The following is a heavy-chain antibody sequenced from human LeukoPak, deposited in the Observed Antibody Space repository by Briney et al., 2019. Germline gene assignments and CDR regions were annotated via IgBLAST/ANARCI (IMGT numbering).Heavy chain of an antibody. CDR3: ARVVAAAADPSYFDY. Sequence: SQTLSLTCTVSGGSIISGDYYWSWIRQPPGKGLEWIGYIYYSGSTNYNPSLKSRVTISVDTSKNQFSLKLSSVTAADTAVYYCARVVAAAADPSYFDYWGQGTLVTVSS. D-gene: IGHD6-13*01. V-gene: IGHV4-30-4*01. J-gene: IGHJ4*02. CDR2: IYYSGST. CDR1: GGSIISGDYY.